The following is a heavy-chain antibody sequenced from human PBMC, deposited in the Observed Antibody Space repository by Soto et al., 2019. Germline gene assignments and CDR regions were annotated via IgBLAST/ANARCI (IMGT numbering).Heavy chain of an antibody. J-gene: IGHJ4*02. Sequence: QIHLVQSGAEVKKPGASVKVSCKGSGYGFTTYGITWVRQGPGQGLEWMAWISAHNGNTNYAQKLQGRVTVTRDTSTSTAYMEPRSLRSDDTAVYYCARGRYGDYWGQGALVTVSS. D-gene: IGHD1-1*01. CDR3: ARGRYGDY. CDR1: GYGFTTYG. V-gene: IGHV1-18*01. CDR2: ISAHNGNT.